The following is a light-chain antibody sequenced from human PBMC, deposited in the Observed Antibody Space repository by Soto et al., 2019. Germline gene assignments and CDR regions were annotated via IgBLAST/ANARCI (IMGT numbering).Light chain of an antibody. CDR3: QQSHCTPYT. J-gene: IGKJ2*01. CDR1: QSLRGY. CDR2: TAS. V-gene: IGKV1-39*01. Sequence: DIPVTQSPSSLSVSIGDRVTITCRASQSLRGYLNWYRQKPGRAPRLLIYTASTLQTGVPSRFSGGGSETEFPHTISSLHSDNLAKDFCQQSHCTPYTFGQGTKVEL.